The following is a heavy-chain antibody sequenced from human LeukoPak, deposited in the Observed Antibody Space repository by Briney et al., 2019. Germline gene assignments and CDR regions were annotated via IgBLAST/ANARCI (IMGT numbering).Heavy chain of an antibody. J-gene: IGHJ4*02. CDR2: IYHSGST. V-gene: IGHV4-38-2*01. D-gene: IGHD6-19*01. Sequence: PSETLSLTCAVSGYSISSGYYWGWIRQPPGKGLEWIGSIYHSGSTYYNPSLKSRVTMSVDTSKNQFSLKLSSVTAADTAVYYCARSHRSGWYSDYWGQGTLVTVSS. CDR3: ARSHRSGWYSDY. CDR1: GYSISSGYY.